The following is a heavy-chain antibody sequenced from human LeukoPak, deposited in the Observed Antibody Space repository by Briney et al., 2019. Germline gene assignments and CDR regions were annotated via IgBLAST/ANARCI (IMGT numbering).Heavy chain of an antibody. V-gene: IGHV1-2*02. CDR2: INPNSGGT. D-gene: IGHD1-14*01. Sequence: ASVKVSCKASGYTFTGYYMHWVRQAPGQGLEWMGWINPNSGGTNYAQKFQGRVTMTRDTSISTAYMELSRLRSDDTAVYYCARSAGGYYYMDVWGKGTTVTVSS. CDR1: GYTFTGYY. CDR3: ARSAGGYYYMDV. J-gene: IGHJ6*03.